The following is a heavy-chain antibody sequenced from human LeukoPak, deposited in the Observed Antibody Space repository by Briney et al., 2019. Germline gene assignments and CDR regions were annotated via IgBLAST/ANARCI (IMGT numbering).Heavy chain of an antibody. Sequence: PSETLSLTCTVSGGSISSYYWSWIRQPPGKGLEWIGYISYSGSTNYNPSLKSRVTISVDTSKNQFSLKLSSVTAADTAVYYCARGGRYFDWLPLDYWGQGTLVTVSS. CDR2: ISYSGST. J-gene: IGHJ4*02. CDR1: GGSISSYY. CDR3: ARGGRYFDWLPLDY. V-gene: IGHV4-59*08. D-gene: IGHD3-9*01.